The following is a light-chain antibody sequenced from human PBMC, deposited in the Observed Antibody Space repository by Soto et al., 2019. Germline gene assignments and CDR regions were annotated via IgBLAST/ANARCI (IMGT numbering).Light chain of an antibody. Sequence: DIVMTQSPESLAVSLGERATINCKSSQIILNSSNNKIHLAWYQQKRGQPPKLLIYRASTRDSGVPDRFSGSGYGTNFTLTISSLQPEDVATYYCQQYFSALLTFGGGTRVEI. CDR1: QIILNSSNNKIH. J-gene: IGKJ4*01. V-gene: IGKV4-1*01. CDR3: QQYFSALLT. CDR2: RAS.